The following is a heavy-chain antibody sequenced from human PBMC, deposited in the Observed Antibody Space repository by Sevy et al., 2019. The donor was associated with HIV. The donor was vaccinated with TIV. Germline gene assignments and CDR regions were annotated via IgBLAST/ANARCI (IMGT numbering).Heavy chain of an antibody. Sequence: SETLSLTCTVSGGSISSSSYYWGWIRQPPGKGLGWIGSIYYSGSTYYNPSLKSRVTISVDTSKNQFSLKLSSVTAADTAVYYCARRGGSYLDYYYYYGMDVWGQGTTVTVSS. CDR3: ARRGGSYLDYYYYYGMDV. J-gene: IGHJ6*02. CDR1: GGSISSSSYY. V-gene: IGHV4-39*01. D-gene: IGHD1-26*01. CDR2: IYYSGST.